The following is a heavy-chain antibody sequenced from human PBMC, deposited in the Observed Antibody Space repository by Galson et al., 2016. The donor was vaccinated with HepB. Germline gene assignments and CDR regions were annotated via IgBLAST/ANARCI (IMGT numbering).Heavy chain of an antibody. Sequence: SLRLSCAASGFTFTIYAIHWVRQAPGKGLEWVADVSYDGTKRNYADSVKGRFTISRDNSRNTVYLQMNSLRGEDMAVYYCARDRRLDHWGLGTLVTVSS. CDR3: ARDRRLDH. J-gene: IGHJ4*02. V-gene: IGHV3-30*04. CDR2: VSYDGTKR. CDR1: GFTFTIYA. D-gene: IGHD3-3*01.